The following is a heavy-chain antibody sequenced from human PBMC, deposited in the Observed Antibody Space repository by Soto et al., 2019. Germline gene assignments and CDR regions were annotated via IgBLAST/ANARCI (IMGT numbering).Heavy chain of an antibody. CDR1: GDSVNSGY. CDR2: IHHTGRT. Sequence: QVQLQEMGPGLVKPSQTLTITCTVSGDSVNSGYWSCIRQFPGTGLEWMGNIHHTGRTFYNPSLKGRVAIPTNTSSPRFARKMGFISAAEPAVYNWARTDAYTWAFFAAGGQGTVVTVSS. CDR3: ARTDAYTWAFFAA. D-gene: IGHD2-2*01. V-gene: IGHV4-30-4*01. J-gene: IGHJ4*02.